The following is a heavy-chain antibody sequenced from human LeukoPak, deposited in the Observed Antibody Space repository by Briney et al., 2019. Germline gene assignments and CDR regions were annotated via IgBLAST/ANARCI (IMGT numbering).Heavy chain of an antibody. Sequence: SQTLSLTCTVSGGSISSGGYYWSWIRQHPGKGLEWIGYIDYSGSTYYNPSVKSRVTISVDTSKNQFSLKLSSVTAADTAVYYCARDGGSDSYGSYYFDYWGQGTLVTVSS. CDR2: IDYSGST. D-gene: IGHD5-18*01. V-gene: IGHV4-31*03. CDR3: ARDGGSDSYGSYYFDY. CDR1: GGSISSGGYY. J-gene: IGHJ4*02.